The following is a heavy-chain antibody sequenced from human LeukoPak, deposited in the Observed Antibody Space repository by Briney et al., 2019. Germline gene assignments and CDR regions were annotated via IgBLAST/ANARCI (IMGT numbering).Heavy chain of an antibody. V-gene: IGHV3-21*04. D-gene: IGHD4-11*01. CDR3: ARVDYSIYISSDY. CDR2: ITSSSSYI. J-gene: IGHJ4*02. Sequence: PGGSLRLSCAASGFTFSSYTMNWVRQAPGKGLEWVSSITSSSSYIYYADSVKGRFTISRDNAKNSLYLQLNSLRAEDTAVYYCARVDYSIYISSDYWGQGTLVTVSS. CDR1: GFTFSSYT.